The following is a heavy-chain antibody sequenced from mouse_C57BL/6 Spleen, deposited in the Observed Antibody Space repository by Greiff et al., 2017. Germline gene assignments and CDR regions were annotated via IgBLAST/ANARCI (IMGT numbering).Heavy chain of an antibody. Sequence: QVQLQQPGAELVMPGASVKLSCKASGYTFTSYWMHWVKQRPGAGLEWIGEIDPSDSYTNYNQKFKWKSTLTVDKSSSTAYMQLSSLTSEDSAVDYCARGTVTNYAMGYWGQETSVTGSS. J-gene: IGHJ4*01. CDR1: GYTFTSYW. CDR2: IDPSDSYT. D-gene: IGHD2-13*01. CDR3: ARGTVTNYAMGY. V-gene: IGHV1-69*01.